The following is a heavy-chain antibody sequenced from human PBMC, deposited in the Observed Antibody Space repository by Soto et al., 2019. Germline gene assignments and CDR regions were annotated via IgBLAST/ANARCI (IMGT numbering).Heavy chain of an antibody. CDR2: VSAYNGNT. Sequence: QVQLVQSGAEVKKPGASVKVSGMASGYTFTRYNINWVRQAPGQGLEWMGWVSAYNGNTHYEQKLQGRVTLTTDTSTSTAYMELRSLRSDDTAVYFCARGGQWDFLSDYWGQGTLVTVSS. V-gene: IGHV1-18*01. J-gene: IGHJ4*02. CDR3: ARGGQWDFLSDY. CDR1: GYTFTRYN. D-gene: IGHD1-26*01.